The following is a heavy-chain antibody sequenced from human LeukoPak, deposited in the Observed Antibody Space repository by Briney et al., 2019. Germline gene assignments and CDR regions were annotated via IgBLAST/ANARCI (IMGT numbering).Heavy chain of an antibody. J-gene: IGHJ4*02. D-gene: IGHD1-26*01. CDR3: ARRLGGSSEGYEF. CDR2: INPNNGGT. V-gene: IGHV1-2*02. CDR1: GYTFTDLTECY. Sequence: GASVKVSCKASGYTFTDLTECYIHWVRQAPRQGLEWMGWINPNNGGTKYAQKFQGRVTMTRDMSMNTAYMELSSLTSDDTAVYYCARRLGGSSEGYEFWGQGPLVTVSS.